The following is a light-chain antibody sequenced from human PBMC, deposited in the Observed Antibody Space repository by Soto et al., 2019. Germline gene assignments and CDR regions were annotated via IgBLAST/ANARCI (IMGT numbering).Light chain of an antibody. CDR3: QEYNTWPWT. V-gene: IGKV3-15*01. Sequence: EIVLTQSPGNLSLSPGERATLPCRASQSVNNNLAWYQQKLGQAPRVLIYGASTRATGIPARFTGSGSGTEFILTITSLQSEDSAVYYCQEYNTWPWTFGQGTKVDIK. J-gene: IGKJ1*01. CDR2: GAS. CDR1: QSVNNN.